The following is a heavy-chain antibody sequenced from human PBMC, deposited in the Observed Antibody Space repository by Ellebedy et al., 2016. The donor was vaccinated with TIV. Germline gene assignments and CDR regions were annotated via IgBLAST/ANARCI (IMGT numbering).Heavy chain of an antibody. CDR3: AKVRLGSYGGIVPLDAFDI. CDR1: GFIFSSYG. V-gene: IGHV3-30*18. CDR2: ISYDGSNK. Sequence: PGGSLRLSCAASGFIFSSYGMHWVRQAPGKGLEWVAVISYDGSNKYYADSVKGRFTISRDNSKNTLYLQMNSLRAEDTAVYYCAKVRLGSYGGIVPLDAFDIWGQGTMVTVSS. J-gene: IGHJ3*02. D-gene: IGHD4-23*01.